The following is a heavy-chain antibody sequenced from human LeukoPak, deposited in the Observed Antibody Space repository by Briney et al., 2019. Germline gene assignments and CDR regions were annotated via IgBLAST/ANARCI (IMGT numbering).Heavy chain of an antibody. CDR3: ARGIASNRPYYYYGMDV. CDR1: GGSFSSYY. V-gene: IGHV4-34*01. CDR2: INHSGST. Sequence: SETLSLTCAVYGGSFSSYYWSWIRQPPGKGLEWIGEINHSGSTNYNPSLKSRVTISVDTSKNQFSLKLSSVTAADTAVYYCARGIASNRPYYYYGMDVWGQGTTVTVSS. J-gene: IGHJ6*02. D-gene: IGHD2-21*01.